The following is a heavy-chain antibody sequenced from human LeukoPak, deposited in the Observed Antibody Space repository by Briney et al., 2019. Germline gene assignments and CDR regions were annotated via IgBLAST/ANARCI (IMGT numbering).Heavy chain of an antibody. CDR1: GFTFSSYS. V-gene: IGHV3-21*01. J-gene: IGHJ4*02. Sequence: PGGSLRLSCAASGFTFSSYSMNWVRQAPGKGLEWVSSISSSSSYIYYADSVKGRFTISRDNAKNSLYLQMNSLRAEDTAVDHCARDRINYYGSGSYVRDDYWGQGTLVTVSS. D-gene: IGHD3-10*01. CDR2: ISSSSSYI. CDR3: ARDRINYYGSGSYVRDDY.